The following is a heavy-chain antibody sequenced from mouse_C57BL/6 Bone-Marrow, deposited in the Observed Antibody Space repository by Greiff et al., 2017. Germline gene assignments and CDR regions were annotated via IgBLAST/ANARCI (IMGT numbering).Heavy chain of an antibody. CDR3: TDIYDGCDC. D-gene: IGHD2-3*01. Sequence: QVHVKQSGAELVRPGASVTLSCKASGYTFTDYEMHWVKQTPVHGLEWIGAIDPETGGTAYNQKFKGTAILTADKSSSTAYMELRSLTSEDSAVYYCTDIYDGCDCWGQYTTLTVS. J-gene: IGHJ2*01. CDR2: IDPETGGT. CDR1: GYTFTDYE. V-gene: IGHV1-15*01.